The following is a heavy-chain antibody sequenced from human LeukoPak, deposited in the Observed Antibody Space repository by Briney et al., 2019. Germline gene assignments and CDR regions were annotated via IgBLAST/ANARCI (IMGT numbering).Heavy chain of an antibody. V-gene: IGHV1-24*01. CDR3: ATAVPRYFDWLLSH. CDR1: GYTLTELS. J-gene: IGHJ4*02. D-gene: IGHD3-9*01. Sequence: ASVKVSCKVSGYTLTELSMHWVRQAPGKGLEWMGGFDPEDGETIYAQKFQGRVTMTEDTSTDTAYMELSSLRSEDTAVYYCATAVPRYFDWLLSHWGQGTLVTVSS. CDR2: FDPEDGET.